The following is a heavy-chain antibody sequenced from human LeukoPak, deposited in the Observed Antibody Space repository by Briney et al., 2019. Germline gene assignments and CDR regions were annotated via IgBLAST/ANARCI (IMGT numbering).Heavy chain of an antibody. CDR3: ARFGPGFLTTVTTV. CDR1: GFTFSSYS. CDR2: ISSSSSYI. J-gene: IGHJ4*02. Sequence: GGSLRLSCAASGFTFSSYSMNWVRQAPGKGLEWVSSISSSSSYIYYADSVKGRFTISRDNAKNSLYLQMNSLRDEDTAVYYCARFGPGFLTTVTTVWGQGTLVTVSS. V-gene: IGHV3-21*01. D-gene: IGHD4-17*01.